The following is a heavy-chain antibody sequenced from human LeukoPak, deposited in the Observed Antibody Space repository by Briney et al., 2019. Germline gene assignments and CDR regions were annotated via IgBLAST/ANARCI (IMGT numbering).Heavy chain of an antibody. V-gene: IGHV4-61*01. D-gene: IGHD6-13*01. Sequence: RASETLSLTCTVSGGSVSSDSYYWSWIRQPPGKKLEWIGYIYNSGNTNYNPSLKSRVTMSVDTSKNQFSLKLSSVTAADTAVYYCARGILVAAGRIWDYWGQGTLVTVSS. J-gene: IGHJ4*02. CDR3: ARGILVAAGRIWDY. CDR2: IYNSGNT. CDR1: GGSVSSDSYY.